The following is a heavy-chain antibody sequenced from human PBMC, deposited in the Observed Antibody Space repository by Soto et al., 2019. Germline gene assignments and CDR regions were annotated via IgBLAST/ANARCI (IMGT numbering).Heavy chain of an antibody. CDR3: AKGSKQQLVKGDWFDP. CDR1: GFTFSSYA. D-gene: IGHD6-13*01. J-gene: IGHJ5*02. V-gene: IGHV3-23*01. Sequence: GGSLRLSCAASGFTFSSYAMSWVRQAPGKGLEWVSVISGSGGSTYYADSVKGRFTISRDNSKNTLYLQMNSLRAEDTAVYYCAKGSKQQLVKGDWFDPWGQGTLVTVSS. CDR2: ISGSGGST.